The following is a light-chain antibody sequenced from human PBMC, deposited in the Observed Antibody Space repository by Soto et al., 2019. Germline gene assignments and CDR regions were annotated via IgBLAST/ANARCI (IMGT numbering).Light chain of an antibody. V-gene: IGKV3-20*01. J-gene: IGKJ4*01. Sequence: EIALTQSPGTLYLSPGERATLSCRASQSVSSSYLAWYQQKPGQAPRLLIYGASSRATGIPDRFSGSGSGTDFTLTISRLEPEDFAVYYCQQYGSSPELTFGGGTKVEIK. CDR1: QSVSSSY. CDR3: QQYGSSPELT. CDR2: GAS.